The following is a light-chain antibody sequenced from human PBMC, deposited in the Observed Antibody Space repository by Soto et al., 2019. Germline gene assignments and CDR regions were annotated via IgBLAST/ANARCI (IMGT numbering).Light chain of an antibody. CDR1: SGHSTYA. V-gene: IGLV4-69*01. CDR2: INSDGSH. CDR3: QSLGTGIQV. J-gene: IGLJ3*02. Sequence: QSVLTQSPSASASLGASVKLTCTRSSGHSTYAIAWHQQQSEKGPRFLMKINSDGSHSKGDGFFDRCSGSSSGAEPHPTISRLPSEDEADYYCQSLGTGIQVFGGGTKLTVL.